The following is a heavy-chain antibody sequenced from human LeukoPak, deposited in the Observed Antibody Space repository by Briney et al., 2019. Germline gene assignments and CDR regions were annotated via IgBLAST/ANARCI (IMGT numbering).Heavy chain of an antibody. CDR2: ISSSSSYI. CDR1: GFAFNTYS. V-gene: IGHV3-21*01. J-gene: IGHJ4*02. Sequence: GGSLRLSCAASGFAFNTYSMNWVRQAPGKGLEWVSSISSSSSYIYYADSVKGRFTISRDNAKNSLYLQMNSLRAEDTAVYYCAREDTLDYWGQGTLVTVSS. D-gene: IGHD5-18*01. CDR3: AREDTLDY.